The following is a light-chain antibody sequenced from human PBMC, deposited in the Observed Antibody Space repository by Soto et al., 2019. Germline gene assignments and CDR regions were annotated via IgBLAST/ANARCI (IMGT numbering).Light chain of an antibody. Sequence: DIQMTQSLSSLSASVGDTVTITCRASQIISNSLSWYQQKPGKAPKFLIYVASTLQRGVPSRFSGSGSGTDFTLTISSLQPEDVATYSCQQTFSPHYTFGQGNKLEIK. CDR2: VAS. CDR1: QIISNS. CDR3: QQTFSPHYT. J-gene: IGKJ2*01. V-gene: IGKV1-39*01.